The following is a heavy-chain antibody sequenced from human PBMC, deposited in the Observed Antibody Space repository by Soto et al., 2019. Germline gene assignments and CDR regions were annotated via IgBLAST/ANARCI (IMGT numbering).Heavy chain of an antibody. CDR2: INPSGGST. J-gene: IGHJ6*02. CDR1: GYTFTSYY. D-gene: IGHD6-6*01. V-gene: IGHV1-46*01. CDR3: ARDLGYSSSSAGRDYYDYYGLDV. Sequence: QVQLVQSGAEVKKPGASVKVSCKASGYTFTSYYMHCVRQAPGQGLEWMGIINPSGGSTSYAQKFQGRVTMTRDTSTSTVYMELSSLRSEDTAVYYCARDLGYSSSSAGRDYYDYYGLDVWGQGTTVTVSS.